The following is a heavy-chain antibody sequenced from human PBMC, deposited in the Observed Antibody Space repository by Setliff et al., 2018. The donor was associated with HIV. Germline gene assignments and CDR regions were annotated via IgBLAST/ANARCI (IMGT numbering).Heavy chain of an antibody. V-gene: IGHV3-48*03. D-gene: IGHD3-22*01. Sequence: GGSLRLSCAASGFTFSNYEMNWVRQAPGKGLEWVSYISSSGTTIYYADSVKGRFTISRDNAKNSLYLQMNGLRAEDTAVYYCARPNYYDSSGSFDYWGQGTLVTVSS. CDR2: ISSSGTTI. J-gene: IGHJ4*02. CDR1: GFTFSNYE. CDR3: ARPNYYDSSGSFDY.